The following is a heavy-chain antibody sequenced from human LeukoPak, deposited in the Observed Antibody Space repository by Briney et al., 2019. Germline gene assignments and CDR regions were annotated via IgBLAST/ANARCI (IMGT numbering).Heavy chain of an antibody. CDR2: ISVYNAIT. D-gene: IGHD3-3*01. J-gene: IGHJ6*02. V-gene: IGHV1-18*01. CDR1: GYAFTSDG. Sequence: ASVKVSCKASGYAFTSDGINWVRQAPGQGLEWMGWISVYNAITSYAQKFQGRVTMTTDTSTSTAYMELRSLRSDDRAVYYCARELTKNTVFGLKGTVDVWGQGTTVTVSS. CDR3: ARELTKNTVFGLKGTVDV.